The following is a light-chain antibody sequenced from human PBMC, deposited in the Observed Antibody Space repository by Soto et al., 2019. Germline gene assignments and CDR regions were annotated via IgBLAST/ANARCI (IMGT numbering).Light chain of an antibody. J-gene: IGKJ4*01. CDR3: QQYNNWPALT. CDR1: QSVSSN. Sequence: EIVMTQSPATLSVSPGERATLSCRASQSVSSNIAWYQQKPGQAPRLLIYGASTRETGIPARFSGSGSGTEFTLTVSRLQSEDLAVYYCQQYNNWPALTCDGGTKVE. V-gene: IGKV3-15*01. CDR2: GAS.